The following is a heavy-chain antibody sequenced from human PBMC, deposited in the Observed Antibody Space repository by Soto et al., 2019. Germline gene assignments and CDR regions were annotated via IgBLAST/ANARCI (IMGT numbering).Heavy chain of an antibody. CDR2: ISYDGSND. J-gene: IGHJ1*01. CDR3: AKGVPGIAVAGTGYFQH. D-gene: IGHD6-19*01. V-gene: IGHV3-30*07. CDR1: GFTFRSYA. Sequence: GGSLRLSCAASGFTFRSYAMHWVRQAPGKGLEWVATISYDGSNDYYADSVKGRFTISRDNSKNTLYLQMNSLRAEDTAVYYCAKGVPGIAVAGTGYFQHWGQGTLVTVSS.